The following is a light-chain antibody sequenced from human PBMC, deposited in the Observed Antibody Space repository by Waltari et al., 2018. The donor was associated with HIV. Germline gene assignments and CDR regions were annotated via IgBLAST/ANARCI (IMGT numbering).Light chain of an antibody. Sequence: DIQMTQSPSSLSASVGDRVTITCQASQDISNYLNWYQQKPGKAPKLLIYAASNLETGVPSRFSGSRSGTDFTFTISSLQPEDIATYYCQQSDTLPYSFGQGTKLEIK. CDR3: QQSDTLPYS. J-gene: IGKJ2*03. CDR1: QDISNY. V-gene: IGKV1-33*01. CDR2: AAS.